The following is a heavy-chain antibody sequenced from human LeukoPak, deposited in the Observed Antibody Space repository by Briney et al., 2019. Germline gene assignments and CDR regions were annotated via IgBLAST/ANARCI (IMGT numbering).Heavy chain of an antibody. J-gene: IGHJ4*02. Sequence: WGSLRLSCAVSGITLSNYGMSWVRQAPGKGLEWVAGISDSAGGTNYADSVKGRFTIFRDNPKNTLYLQMNSLRVEDTAVYFCAKRGVVIRVILVGFHKEAYYFDSWGQGALVTVSS. CDR2: ISDSAGGT. CDR3: AKRGVVIRVILVGFHKEAYYFDS. D-gene: IGHD3-22*01. CDR1: GITLSNYG. V-gene: IGHV3-23*01.